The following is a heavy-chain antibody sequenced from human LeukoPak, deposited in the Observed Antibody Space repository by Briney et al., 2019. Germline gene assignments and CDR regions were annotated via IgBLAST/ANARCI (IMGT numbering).Heavy chain of an antibody. Sequence: GGSLRLSCAASGFTFSSYAMHWVRQAPGKGLEWVAVISYDGSNKYYADSVKGRFTISRDNSKNTLYLQMNSLRAEDTAVYYCAKDSSKDSSHFDYWGQGTLVTVSS. D-gene: IGHD3-22*01. V-gene: IGHV3-30*04. J-gene: IGHJ4*02. CDR1: GFTFSSYA. CDR2: ISYDGSNK. CDR3: AKDSSKDSSHFDY.